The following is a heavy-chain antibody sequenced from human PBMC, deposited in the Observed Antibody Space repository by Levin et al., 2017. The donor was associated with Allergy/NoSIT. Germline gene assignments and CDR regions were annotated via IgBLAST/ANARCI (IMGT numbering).Heavy chain of an antibody. D-gene: IGHD3-16*01. V-gene: IGHV2-5*02. CDR3: AHKPGGSTYFVS. Sequence: SGPTLVKPTQTLTLTCTFSGFSLSATKMGVGWFRQSPGKALEWLALIYWDDEKRYSPTLNNRLSITKDTSRNQVVLTMTNMDPGDTGTYSCAHKPGGSTYFVSWGQGTLVTISS. J-gene: IGHJ4*02. CDR2: IYWDDEK. CDR1: GFSLSATKMG.